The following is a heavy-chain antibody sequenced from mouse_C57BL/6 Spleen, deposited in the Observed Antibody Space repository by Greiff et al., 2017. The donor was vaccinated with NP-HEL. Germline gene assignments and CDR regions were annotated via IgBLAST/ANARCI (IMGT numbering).Heavy chain of an antibody. Sequence: EVQLQQSGAELVRPGASVKLSCTASGFNIKDYYMHWVKQRPEQGLEWIGRIDPEDGDTEYAPKFQGKATMTADTPPNTAYQQLSRQTSEDTAVYYCTTGLLLYFDYWGQGTTLTGSS. CDR2: IDPEDGDT. CDR1: GFNIKDYY. D-gene: IGHD2-3*01. CDR3: TTGLLLYFDY. V-gene: IGHV14-1*01. J-gene: IGHJ2*01.